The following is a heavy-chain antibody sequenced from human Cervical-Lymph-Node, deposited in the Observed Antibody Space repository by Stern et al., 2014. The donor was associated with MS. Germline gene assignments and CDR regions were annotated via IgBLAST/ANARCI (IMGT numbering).Heavy chain of an antibody. Sequence: QVQLVQSGAEVKKPGASVKVSCKASGYTFTNYGISWVRQAPGQGLEWMGWISGYNDDTNYVEKFQGRFTMTTDTSTSTAYMELRSLRSDDTAVYYCARDPHIAVAGTGGGFDPWGQGTLVTVSS. J-gene: IGHJ5*02. CDR2: ISGYNDDT. CDR1: GYTFTNYG. V-gene: IGHV1-18*01. CDR3: ARDPHIAVAGTGGGFDP. D-gene: IGHD6-19*01.